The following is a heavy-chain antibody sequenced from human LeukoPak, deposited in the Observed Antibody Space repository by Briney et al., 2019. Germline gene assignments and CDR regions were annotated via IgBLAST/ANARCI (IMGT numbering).Heavy chain of an antibody. J-gene: IGHJ4*02. D-gene: IGHD2-15*01. CDR3: AKDKALGYCSAGSCLYLDY. Sequence: GGSLRLSCAASGFTFDDYVIHWVRQAPGKGLEWVSLISGDGGNTYYADSVKGRFTLSRDNSKSSLYLQMNSLRSEDTAFYYCAKDKALGYCSAGSCLYLDYWGQGTLVTVSS. V-gene: IGHV3-43*02. CDR1: GFTFDDYV. CDR2: ISGDGGNT.